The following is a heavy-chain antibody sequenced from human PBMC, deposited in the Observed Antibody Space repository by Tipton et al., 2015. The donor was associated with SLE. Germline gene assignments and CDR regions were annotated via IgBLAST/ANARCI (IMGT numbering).Heavy chain of an antibody. J-gene: IGHJ6*03. D-gene: IGHD3-22*01. Sequence: TLSLTCTVSGYSISSDYYWGWIRQPPGKGLEWIGSVYHSGSTYYNPSLKSRATISVDASKNQFSLKLSSVTAADTAVYYCARGLNYYDSSGYYPFYYMDVWGKGTTVTVSS. CDR3: ARGLNYYDSSGYYPFYYMDV. V-gene: IGHV4-38-2*02. CDR1: GYSISSDYY. CDR2: VYHSGST.